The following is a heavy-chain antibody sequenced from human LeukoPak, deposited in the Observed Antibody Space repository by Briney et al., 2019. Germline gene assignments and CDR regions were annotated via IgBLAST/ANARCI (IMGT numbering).Heavy chain of an antibody. Sequence: ASVKVSCKASGYTFTGYYMHWVRQAPGQGLEWMGWINPNSGGTNYAQKFQGRVTMTRDTSISTAYMELSGLRSDDTAVYYCARAVAGTTELDYWGQGTLVTVSS. CDR1: GYTFTGYY. V-gene: IGHV1-2*02. J-gene: IGHJ4*02. CDR3: ARAVAGTTELDY. CDR2: INPNSGGT. D-gene: IGHD6-19*01.